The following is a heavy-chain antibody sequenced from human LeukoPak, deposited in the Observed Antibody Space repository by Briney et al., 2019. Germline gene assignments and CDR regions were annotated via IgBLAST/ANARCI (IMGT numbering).Heavy chain of an antibody. Sequence: SETLSLTCTVSGGSISSSSYYWGWIRQPPGKGLEWIGSIYYSGSTYYNPSLKSRVTISVDTSKNQFSLKLSSVTAADTAVYYCASPGYSSSWYCWYFDLWGRGTLVTVSS. CDR2: IYYSGST. J-gene: IGHJ2*01. CDR3: ASPGYSSSWYCWYFDL. V-gene: IGHV4-39*01. CDR1: GGSISSSSYY. D-gene: IGHD6-13*01.